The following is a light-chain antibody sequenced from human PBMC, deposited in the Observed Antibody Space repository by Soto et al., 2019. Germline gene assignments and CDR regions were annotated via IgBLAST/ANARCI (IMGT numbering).Light chain of an antibody. CDR3: HQRSTWPFT. CDR1: QSISSY. J-gene: IGKJ3*01. CDR2: DAS. V-gene: IGKV3-11*01. Sequence: EIVLTQSPATLSLSPGERATLSCRASQSISSYLAWYQQKPDQAPRLLIYDASNRATGIPARFSGSGSGTDFTLTISSLEPEYFAVYYCHQRSTWPFTFGPGTKLDIK.